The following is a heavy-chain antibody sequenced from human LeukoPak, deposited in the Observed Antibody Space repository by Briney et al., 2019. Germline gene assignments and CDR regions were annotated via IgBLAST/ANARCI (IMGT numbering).Heavy chain of an antibody. D-gene: IGHD7-27*01. CDR1: GFSLSTSGVG. J-gene: IGHJ5*02. CDR2: IYYSGAT. V-gene: IGHV4-61*08. CDR3: ASLNWESGWIDP. Sequence: SGPTLVNPTQTLTLTCTFSGFSLSTSGVGVGWIRQPPGKGLEWIGYIYYSGATNYNPSLKSRVTISVDTSKNQFSLHLNSVTAADTAVYYCASLNWESGWIDPWGQGTLVTVSS.